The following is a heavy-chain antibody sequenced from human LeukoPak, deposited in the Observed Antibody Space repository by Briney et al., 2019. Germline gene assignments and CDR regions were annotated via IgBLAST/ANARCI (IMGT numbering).Heavy chain of an antibody. D-gene: IGHD4/OR15-4a*01. J-gene: IGHJ4*02. CDR1: GFTVSSNS. CDR3: ARRAGAYSHPYDY. CDR2: IYRDNT. V-gene: IGHV3-53*01. Sequence: PGGSLRLSCTVSGFTVSSNSMSWVRQAPGKGLEWVSFIYRDNTHYSDSVEGGFTISRDNSKNTLYLQMNSLRAEDPAVYYCARRAGAYSHPYDYWGQGTLVTVSS.